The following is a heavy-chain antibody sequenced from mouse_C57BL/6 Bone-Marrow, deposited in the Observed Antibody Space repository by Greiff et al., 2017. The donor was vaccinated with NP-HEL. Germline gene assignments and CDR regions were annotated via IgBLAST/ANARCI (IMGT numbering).Heavy chain of an antibody. D-gene: IGHD2-2*01. CDR1: GYAFSSSW. J-gene: IGHJ3*01. V-gene: IGHV1-82*01. CDR3: ARSPIYYVYDPAWFAY. CDR2: IYPGDGDT. Sequence: QVQLQQSGPELVKPGASVKISCKASGYAFSSSWMNWVKQRPGKGLEWIGRIYPGDGDTNYNGKFKGKATLTADKSSSTAYMQLSSLTSEDSAVYFCARSPIYYVYDPAWFAYWGQGTLVTVSA.